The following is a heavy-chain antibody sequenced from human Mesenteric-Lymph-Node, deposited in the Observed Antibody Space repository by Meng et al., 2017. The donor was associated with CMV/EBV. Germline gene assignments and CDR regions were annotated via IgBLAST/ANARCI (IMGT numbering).Heavy chain of an antibody. D-gene: IGHD3-3*01. Sequence: GESLKISCAASGFTSSSYDMHWVRQATGKGLEWVSAIGTAGDTYYPGSVKGRFTISRENAKNSLYLQMNSLRAGDTAVYYCASPGITIFGVVRGWYYYGMDVWGQGTTVTVSS. CDR1: GFTSSSYD. CDR2: IGTAGDT. V-gene: IGHV3-13*01. J-gene: IGHJ6*02. CDR3: ASPGITIFGVVRGWYYYGMDV.